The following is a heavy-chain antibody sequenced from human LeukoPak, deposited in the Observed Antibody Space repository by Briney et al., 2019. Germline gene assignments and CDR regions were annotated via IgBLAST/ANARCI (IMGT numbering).Heavy chain of an antibody. V-gene: IGHV4-39*01. CDR2: IYYSETT. CDR3: ARQVSDYYYYYIDV. CDR1: GGSISTTNYY. Sequence: PSETLSLTCTVSGGSISTTNYYWDRLRQPPGKGLEWIGSIYYSETTYYNSSLKSRVTISIDTSKNQFSLRLNSVTAADTAVYYCARQVSDYYYYYIDVWGKGTTVIVSS. J-gene: IGHJ6*03. D-gene: IGHD5/OR15-5a*01.